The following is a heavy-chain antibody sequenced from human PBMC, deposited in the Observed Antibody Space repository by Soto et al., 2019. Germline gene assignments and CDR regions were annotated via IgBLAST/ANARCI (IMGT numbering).Heavy chain of an antibody. CDR1: GFRFSTYA. V-gene: IGHV3-30*18. CDR3: VKSKFSDSGGYPLAS. Sequence: QVQLVESGGGVVQPGRSLRLSCAASGFRFSTYAMHWVRPAPGKGLEWVAVISYDESDKLYADSVKGRFTISKDNTKNTLYLQMNSLRVEDTALYYCVKSKFSDSGGYPLASWGQGTLVTVSS. D-gene: IGHD3-22*01. CDR2: ISYDESDK. J-gene: IGHJ4*02.